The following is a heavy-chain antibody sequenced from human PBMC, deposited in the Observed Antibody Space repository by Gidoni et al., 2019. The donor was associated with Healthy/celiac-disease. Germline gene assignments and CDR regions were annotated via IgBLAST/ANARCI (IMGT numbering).Heavy chain of an antibody. CDR2: ISYDGSNK. D-gene: IGHD3-9*01. CDR3: AKCVLRYFDWLSPFDY. CDR1: GFTFSSYA. Sequence: QVQLVESGGGVVQPGRSLRLSCAASGFTFSSYAMHWVRQAPGKGLEWVAVISYDGSNKYYADSVKGRFTISRDNSKNTLYLQMNSLRAEGTAVYYCAKCVLRYFDWLSPFDYWGQGTLVTVSS. V-gene: IGHV3-30*18. J-gene: IGHJ4*02.